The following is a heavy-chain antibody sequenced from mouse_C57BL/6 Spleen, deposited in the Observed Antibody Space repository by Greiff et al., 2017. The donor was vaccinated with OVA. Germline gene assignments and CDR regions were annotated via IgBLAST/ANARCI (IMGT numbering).Heavy chain of an antibody. Sequence: EVQGVESGGGLVKPGGSLKLSCAASGFTFSSYAMSWVRQTPEQRLEWVATISDGGSYTYYPDNVKGRFTISRDNAKNNLYLQMSHMRSEDTAMYYCARDDGTRAQLYYLDYWGQGTTLTVSS. J-gene: IGHJ2*01. CDR3: ARDDGTRAQLYYLDY. V-gene: IGHV5-4*01. CDR2: ISDGGSYT. CDR1: GFTFSSYA. D-gene: IGHD2-3*01.